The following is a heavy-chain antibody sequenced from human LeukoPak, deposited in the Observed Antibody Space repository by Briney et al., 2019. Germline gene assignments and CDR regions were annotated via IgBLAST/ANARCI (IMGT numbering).Heavy chain of an antibody. J-gene: IGHJ6*02. CDR2: TYYNGNT. D-gene: IGHD1-26*01. CDR3: ARGRSNYYGMDV. Sequence: SETLSLTCSVSDGSINSYYWNWIRRPPGKGLEWIGYTYYNGNTNYSPSLKSRVTMSVDTSKNLFSLKVSSVTAADTAVYYCARGRSNYYGMDVWGQGTTVTVSS. V-gene: IGHV4-59*01. CDR1: DGSINSYY.